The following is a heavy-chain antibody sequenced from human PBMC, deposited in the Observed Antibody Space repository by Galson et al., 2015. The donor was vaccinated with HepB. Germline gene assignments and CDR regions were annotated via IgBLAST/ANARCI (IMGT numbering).Heavy chain of an antibody. CDR3: ARDQGDDYVNYYYYHGMDV. V-gene: IGHV3-66*03. J-gene: IGHJ6*02. D-gene: IGHD3-16*01. Sequence: SLRLSCAPSGFTVSGNYTSWVRQAPGKGLEWVSLIYSSTTTYYADSVKGRFTISRDNSKNALYLQMNSLRAEDTAVYYCARDQGDDYVNYYYYHGMDVWGQGTTVTVSS. CDR2: IYSSTTT. CDR1: GFTVSGNY.